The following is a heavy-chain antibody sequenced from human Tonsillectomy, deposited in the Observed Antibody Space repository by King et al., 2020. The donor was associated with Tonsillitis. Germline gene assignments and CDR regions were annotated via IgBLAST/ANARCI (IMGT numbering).Heavy chain of an antibody. Sequence: QLVQSGGGVVQPGRSLRLSCAASGFTFSNYGMHWVRQAPGKGLEWVALIAYDASYENYADSVKGRFAISRDNSKNTLYLEMNSLRVEDTSVYYCAKDGIALSDWYFDLWGRGTRVTVSS. J-gene: IGHJ2*01. CDR2: IAYDASYE. D-gene: IGHD3-16*02. CDR1: GFTFSNYG. V-gene: IGHV3-30*18. CDR3: AKDGIALSDWYFDL.